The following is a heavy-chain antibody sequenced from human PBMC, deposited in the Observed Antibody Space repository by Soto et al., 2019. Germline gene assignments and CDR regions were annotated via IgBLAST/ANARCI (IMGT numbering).Heavy chain of an antibody. Sequence: QVQLQQWGAALLKPSETLSLTCAVYGGSFSGYYWSWIRQPPGKGLEWIGEINHSGSTNYNPSLKRRVTIAVDTSKNQFFLKRRSVTAADTAVYYCARVSGIYYYGMDVWGQGTTVTVSS. CDR3: ARVSGIYYYGMDV. CDR1: GGSFSGYY. J-gene: IGHJ6*02. CDR2: INHSGST. V-gene: IGHV4-34*01. D-gene: IGHD3-10*01.